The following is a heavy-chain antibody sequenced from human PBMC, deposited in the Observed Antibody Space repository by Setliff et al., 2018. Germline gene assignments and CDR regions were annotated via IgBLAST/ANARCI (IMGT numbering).Heavy chain of an antibody. CDR2: INHSGST. CDR3: ARSGYYDFWSGFLNDAFDI. CDR1: GGSISSSNW. J-gene: IGHJ3*02. Sequence: LSLTCAVSGGSISSSNWWSWVRQPPGKGLGWIGEINHSGSTNYNPSLKSRVTILVDTSKNQFSLKLSSVTAADTAVYYCARSGYYDFWSGFLNDAFDIWGQGTMVTVSS. D-gene: IGHD3-3*01. V-gene: IGHV4-4*02.